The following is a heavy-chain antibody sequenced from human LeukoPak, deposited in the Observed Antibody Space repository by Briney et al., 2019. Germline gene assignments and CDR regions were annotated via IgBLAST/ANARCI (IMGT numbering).Heavy chain of an antibody. CDR1: GFIFSNYA. CDR2: ISNSADST. J-gene: IGHJ4*02. CDR3: AKDRDFWSGYYDFDH. Sequence: VWSLRLSCAASGFIFSNYAMSWVRQTPGKGLEWVSGISNSADSTYYAVSVKGRFTISRDNSKNTLYLQMNSLRAEDTAVYYCAKDRDFWSGYYDFDHWGQGTLVTVSS. V-gene: IGHV3-23*01. D-gene: IGHD3-3*01.